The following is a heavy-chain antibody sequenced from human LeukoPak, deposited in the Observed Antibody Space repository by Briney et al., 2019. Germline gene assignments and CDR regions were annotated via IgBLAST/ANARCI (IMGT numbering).Heavy chain of an antibody. J-gene: IGHJ4*02. D-gene: IGHD6-6*01. CDR3: ARLSSMGVLDY. V-gene: IGHV1-46*01. CDR2: INPSGGST. CDR1: GYTFTSYY. Sequence: ASVKVSCKASGYTFTSYYMHWVRQAPGQGLEWMGIINPSGGSTSYTQKFQGRVTMTRDMSTSTVYMELSSLRSEDTAVYYCARLSSMGVLDYWGQGTLVTVSS.